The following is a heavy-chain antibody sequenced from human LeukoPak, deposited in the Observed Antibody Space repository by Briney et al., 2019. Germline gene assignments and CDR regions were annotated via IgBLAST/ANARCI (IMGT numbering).Heavy chain of an antibody. Sequence: SETLSLTCTVSGGSIVTTSYYWGWIRQPPVKGLEWLGSINYSGNTYYNPSLKSRVTISVDTSKNQFSLKLTSVTAADTAVYYCARVKAGEDWFDPWGQGTLVTVSS. J-gene: IGHJ5*02. CDR1: GGSIVTTSYY. CDR2: INYSGNT. D-gene: IGHD3-16*01. V-gene: IGHV4-39*07. CDR3: ARVKAGEDWFDP.